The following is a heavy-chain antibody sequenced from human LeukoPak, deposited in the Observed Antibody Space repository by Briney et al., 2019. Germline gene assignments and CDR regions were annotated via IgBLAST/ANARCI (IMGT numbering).Heavy chain of an antibody. CDR1: GFTFSNHW. CDR2: INSDGSNT. J-gene: IGHJ3*02. CDR3: AREVLNAFDI. V-gene: IGHV3-74*01. D-gene: IGHD3-10*01. Sequence: GGSLRLSCAASGFTFSNHWMHWVRQAPGKGLMRVSRINSDGSNTRYGDSVKGRFTISRDNAKNMLYLQMSSLRVEDTAIYYCAREVLNAFDIWGQGTLVTVSS.